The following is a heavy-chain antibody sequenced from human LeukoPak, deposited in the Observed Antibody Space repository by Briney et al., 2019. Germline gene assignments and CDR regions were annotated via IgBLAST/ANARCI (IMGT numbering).Heavy chain of an antibody. D-gene: IGHD5-18*01. CDR3: AKDGGYSYGPKFDY. V-gene: IGHV3-30*02. J-gene: IGHJ4*02. CDR1: GFPFSSFG. CDR2: IRYDGSNK. Sequence: GSLRLSWAASGFPFSSFGMDWVRQAPGQGLGGVAFIRYDGSNKYYADSVKGRLTISRDNSKNTLYLQMNSLRAEDTAVYYCAKDGGYSYGPKFDYWGQGTLVTVSS.